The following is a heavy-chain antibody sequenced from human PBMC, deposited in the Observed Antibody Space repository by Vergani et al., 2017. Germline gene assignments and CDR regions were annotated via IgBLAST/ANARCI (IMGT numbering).Heavy chain of an antibody. V-gene: IGHV3-49*04. Sequence: EVQLVESGGDLVQPGRSLRLSCQTSGFNFGEYGVSWVRQAPGKGLEWFGFIRSKTYGATTEYAASVRGRFTISRDDSKGIAYLQMSSLKKEDTAVYRCAVEIYDYGGSRDFDYWGQGTLVVVSS. CDR1: GFNFGEYG. CDR2: IRSKTYGATT. J-gene: IGHJ4*02. D-gene: IGHD4-23*01. CDR3: AVEIYDYGGSRDFDY.